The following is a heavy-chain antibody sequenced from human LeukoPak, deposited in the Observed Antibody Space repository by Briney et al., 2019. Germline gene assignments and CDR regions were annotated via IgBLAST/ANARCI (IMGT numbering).Heavy chain of an antibody. J-gene: IGHJ3*02. Sequence: GGSLRLSCVASGFTFSSYGMSWVRQAPGKGLEWVSGINTSGGTTYYADSVKGRFTISRDNSKNTLYLQMNSLRADDTAAYYCAKDPPTVMANAFHIWGQGTMVTVSS. V-gene: IGHV3-23*01. D-gene: IGHD5-18*01. CDR3: AKDPPTVMANAFHI. CDR1: GFTFSSYG. CDR2: INTSGGTT.